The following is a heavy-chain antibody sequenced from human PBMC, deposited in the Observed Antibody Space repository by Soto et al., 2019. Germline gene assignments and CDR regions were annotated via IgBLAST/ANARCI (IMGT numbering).Heavy chain of an antibody. D-gene: IGHD4-17*01. J-gene: IGHJ4*02. CDR1: GASISDSR. CDR3: ARLLATVSLDW. V-gene: IGHV4-59*01. Sequence: SETLSLTCIVSGASISDSRWSWIRQPPGKGLEWIGYIYYDGSPHHNPSLKSRVTMSLDTSKNQFSLNLRSVTAADTAVYYCARLLATVSLDWWGQGTLVTVS. CDR2: IYYDGSP.